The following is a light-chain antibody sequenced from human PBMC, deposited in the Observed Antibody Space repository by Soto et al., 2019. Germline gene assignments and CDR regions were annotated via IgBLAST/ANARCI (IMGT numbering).Light chain of an antibody. V-gene: IGKV3-15*01. CDR1: QSVGSH. CDR2: GET. Sequence: IVMTQSPATLSVSPGEIATLSCRASQSVGSHLDWYQQKPGQGPRILIYGETTRATGIPARFSGSGSVTEFTLTISSLQSEDSVGYNCKQYNGXPPTCGTGTKVXI. CDR3: KQYNGXPPT. J-gene: IGKJ3*01.